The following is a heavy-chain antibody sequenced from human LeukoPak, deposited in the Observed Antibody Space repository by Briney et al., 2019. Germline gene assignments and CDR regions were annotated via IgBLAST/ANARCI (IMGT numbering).Heavy chain of an antibody. CDR3: ARDYFFGAVTNWFDP. D-gene: IGHD3-10*01. CDR2: INPSGGST. V-gene: IGHV1-46*01. J-gene: IGHJ5*02. Sequence: ASVKVSCKASGYTFTSYYVHWVRQAPGQGLEWMGIINPSGGSTSYAQKFQGRVTMTRDMSTCTVYMELSSLRSEDTAVYYCARDYFFGAVTNWFDPWGQRTLVTVSS. CDR1: GYTFTSYY.